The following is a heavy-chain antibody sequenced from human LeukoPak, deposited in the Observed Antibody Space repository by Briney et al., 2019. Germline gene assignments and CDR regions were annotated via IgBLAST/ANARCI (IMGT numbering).Heavy chain of an antibody. Sequence: SETLSLTCTVSGGSISSGDYYWSWIRQPPGKGLEWIGYIYYSGSTYYNPSLKSRVTISVDTSKNQFSLKLSSVTAADTAVYYCARGFSGSNWFDPWGQGTLVTVSS. J-gene: IGHJ5*02. D-gene: IGHD3-10*01. V-gene: IGHV4-30-4*08. CDR1: GGSISSGDYY. CDR3: ARGFSGSNWFDP. CDR2: IYYSGST.